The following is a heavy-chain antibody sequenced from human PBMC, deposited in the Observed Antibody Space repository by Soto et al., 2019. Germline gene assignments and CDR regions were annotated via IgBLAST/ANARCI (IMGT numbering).Heavy chain of an antibody. CDR2: INHSGST. V-gene: IGHV4-34*01. Sequence: SETLSLTCAVYGGSFSGYYWTWIRQPPGTGLEWIGEINHSGSTNYNPSPKSRVTISVDTSKNQFSLKLTSVTAADTAVYYCARDKITGLFDYWGQGTLVTVS. J-gene: IGHJ4*02. CDR3: ARDKITGLFDY. CDR1: GGSFSGYY. D-gene: IGHD2-8*02.